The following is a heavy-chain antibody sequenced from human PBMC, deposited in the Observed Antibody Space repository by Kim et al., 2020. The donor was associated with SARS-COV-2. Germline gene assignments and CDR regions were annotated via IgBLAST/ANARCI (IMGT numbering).Heavy chain of an antibody. J-gene: IGHJ4*02. CDR3: ARTDFAAAGNY. V-gene: IGHV3-7*03. D-gene: IGHD6-13*01. Sequence: YGVDSVKRRFTVSRDNAKNSLSLQMNSLRAEDTAVYYCARTDFAAAGNYWGQGTLVTVSS.